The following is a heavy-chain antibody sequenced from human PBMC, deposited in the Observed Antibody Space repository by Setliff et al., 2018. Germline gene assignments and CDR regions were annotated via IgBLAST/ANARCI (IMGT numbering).Heavy chain of an antibody. D-gene: IGHD2-8*01. V-gene: IGHV1-18*01. CDR1: GYTFTDFG. CDR3: LRLVRYCTKIACQATSGDEV. Sequence: ASVKVSCKASGYTFTDFGVSWVRQAPGQGLEWVGWISPHNGNTYNAPKFQGTVLMTADTSTTTAYLELRSLRSDDTAVYYCLRLVRYCTKIACQATSGDEVWGLGTLVTVSS. J-gene: IGHJ4*02. CDR2: ISPHNGNT.